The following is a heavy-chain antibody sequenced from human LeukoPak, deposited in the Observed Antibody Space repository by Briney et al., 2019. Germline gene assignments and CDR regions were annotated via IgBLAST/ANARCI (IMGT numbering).Heavy chain of an antibody. J-gene: IGHJ3*02. V-gene: IGHV3-33*06. CDR2: IWYDGSNK. Sequence: PGRSLRLSCAASGFTFSSYGMHWVRQAPGKGLEWVAVIWYDGSNKYYADSVKGRFTISRDNSKNTLYLQMNSLRAEDTAVYYCAKDPTDYDSSGYYLDAFDIWGQGTMVTVSS. CDR1: GFTFSSYG. D-gene: IGHD3-22*01. CDR3: AKDPTDYDSSGYYLDAFDI.